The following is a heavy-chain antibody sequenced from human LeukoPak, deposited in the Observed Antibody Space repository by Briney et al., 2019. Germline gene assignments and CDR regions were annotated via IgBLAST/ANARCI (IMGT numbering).Heavy chain of an antibody. D-gene: IGHD3-16*01. J-gene: IGHJ4*02. CDR3: ARDNDSRDPPHFDY. V-gene: IGHV1-69*06. Sequence: SVKVSCKASGGTFNSYAISWVRQAPGRVLEWMGGIIPIFGTTNYARKFRGRVTLTADKSTRTAYMELSSLRSEDTAVYYCARDNDSRDPPHFDYWGQGTLVTVSS. CDR2: IIPIFGTT. CDR1: GGTFNSYA.